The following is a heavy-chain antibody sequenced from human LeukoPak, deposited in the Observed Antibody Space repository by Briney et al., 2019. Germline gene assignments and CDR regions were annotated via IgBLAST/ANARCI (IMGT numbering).Heavy chain of an antibody. V-gene: IGHV1-24*01. CDR2: FDPEDGET. CDR3: ATDGGSSYYYYMDV. D-gene: IGHD1-26*01. J-gene: IGHJ6*03. Sequence: GASVKVSCKVSGYTLTELSMHWVRQAPGKGLEWMGGFDPEDGETIYAQKFQGRVTMTEDTSTDTAYMELSSLRSEDTAVYYCATDGGSSYYYYMDVWGKGTTVTVSS. CDR1: GYTLTELS.